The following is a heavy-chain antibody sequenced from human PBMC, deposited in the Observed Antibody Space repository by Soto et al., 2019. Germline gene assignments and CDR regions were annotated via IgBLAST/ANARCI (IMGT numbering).Heavy chain of an antibody. CDR2: INSRGSTI. CDR3: VRDSVVTVHPYYYYHVMDV. Sequence: GGSLRLSCAASGFSFSTYNMIWVRQAPGKGLEWLSYINSRGSTIYYADSAKGRFTISRDNVKNSLDLQMNSLRDEDTAVYYCVRDSVVTVHPYYYYHVMDVWGQGTTVTVSS. D-gene: IGHD2-21*02. CDR1: GFSFSTYN. V-gene: IGHV3-48*02. J-gene: IGHJ6*02.